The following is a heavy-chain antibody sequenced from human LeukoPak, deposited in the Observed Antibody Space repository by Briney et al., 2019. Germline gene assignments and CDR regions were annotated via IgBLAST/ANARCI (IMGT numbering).Heavy chain of an antibody. Sequence: SETLSLTCTVSGGSISSGGYYWSWIRQPPGKGLEWIGYIYHSGSTYYNPSLKSRVTISVDRSKNQFSLKLSSVTAADTAVYYCARVQVERWQDGPWGQGTLVTVSS. J-gene: IGHJ5*02. CDR2: IYHSGST. V-gene: IGHV4-30-2*01. CDR3: ARVQVERWQDGP. CDR1: GGSISSGGYY. D-gene: IGHD3-3*01.